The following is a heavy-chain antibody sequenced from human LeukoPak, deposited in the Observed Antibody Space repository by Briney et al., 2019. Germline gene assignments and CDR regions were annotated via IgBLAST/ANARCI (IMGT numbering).Heavy chain of an antibody. CDR1: GYTFTSYG. V-gene: IGHV1-18*01. CDR2: ISAYNGNT. Sequence: ASVKVSCKASGYTFTSYGISWVPQAPGQGLEWMGWISAYNGNTNYAQKLQGRVTMTTDTSTSTAYMELRSLRSDDTAVYYCARDMLAGLWLPSDYWGRGTLVTVSS. J-gene: IGHJ4*02. D-gene: IGHD5-12*01. CDR3: ARDMLAGLWLPSDY.